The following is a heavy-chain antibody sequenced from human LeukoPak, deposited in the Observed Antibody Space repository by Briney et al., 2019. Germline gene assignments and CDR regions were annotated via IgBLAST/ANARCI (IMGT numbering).Heavy chain of an antibody. CDR3: ARIYSRGWSLDS. J-gene: IGHJ4*02. CDR1: GVSISSYY. D-gene: IGHD6-19*01. V-gene: IGHV4-4*07. Sequence: SETLSLTCSVSGVSISSYYWTWIRQSAGKGQEWIGRMFTSGSTKYSPSFESRVTMSRDASKNQFSLRLNSVTAADTAIYYCARIYSRGWSLDSWGPGTLVTVSS. CDR2: MFTSGST.